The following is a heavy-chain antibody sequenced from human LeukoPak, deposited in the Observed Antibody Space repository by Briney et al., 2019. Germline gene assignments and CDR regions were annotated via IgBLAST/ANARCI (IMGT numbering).Heavy chain of an antibody. V-gene: IGHV4-59*01. Sequence: SETLSLTCTVSGGSISSYYWSWIRQPPGKGLEWIGYIYYSGSTNYNPSLKSRVTISVDTSKNQFSLKLSSVTAADTAVYYCARLPRGYSYGYYYYYMDVWGKGTTVTISS. CDR1: GGSISSYY. J-gene: IGHJ6*03. D-gene: IGHD5-18*01. CDR3: ARLPRGYSYGYYYYYMDV. CDR2: IYYSGST.